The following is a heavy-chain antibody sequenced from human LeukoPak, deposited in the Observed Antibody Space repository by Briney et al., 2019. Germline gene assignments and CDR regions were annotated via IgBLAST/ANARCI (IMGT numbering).Heavy chain of an antibody. D-gene: IGHD3-10*02. CDR3: AELGITMIGGV. CDR2: VSGNGGSS. Sequence: GGTLRLSCAASGFTFSNYGMSWVRQAPGKGLEWVSAVSGNGGSSFYADSVKGRFTISRDNDKNSLYLQMNSLRAEDTAVYYCAELGITMIGGVWGKGTTVTISS. J-gene: IGHJ6*04. V-gene: IGHV3-23*01. CDR1: GFTFSNYG.